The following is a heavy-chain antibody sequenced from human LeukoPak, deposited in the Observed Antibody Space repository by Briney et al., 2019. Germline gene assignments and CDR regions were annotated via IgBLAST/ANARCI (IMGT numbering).Heavy chain of an antibody. CDR3: ARQSGGITIFGVVLDWFDP. Sequence: PSETLSLTCTVSGGSISSSGYYWGWIRQPPGKGLEWIGSIYYSGSTYYNPSLKSRVTISVDTSKNQFSLKLSSVTAADTAVYYCARQSGGITIFGVVLDWFDPWGQGTLVTVSS. CDR1: GGSISSSGYY. D-gene: IGHD3-3*01. CDR2: IYYSGST. J-gene: IGHJ5*02. V-gene: IGHV4-39*01.